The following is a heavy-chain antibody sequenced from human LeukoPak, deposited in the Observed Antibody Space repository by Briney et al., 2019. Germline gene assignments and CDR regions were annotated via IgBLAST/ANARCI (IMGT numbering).Heavy chain of an antibody. V-gene: IGHV1-18*01. D-gene: IGHD4-17*01. Sequence: GSSVKVSCKASGYTFTSYGISWVQQAPGQGLEGMGWISAYNGNTNYAQKLQGRVTMTTDTPTSTAYMGLRSLRSDDTAVYYCARDVTPDYGDYVPYFDYWGQGTLVTVSS. J-gene: IGHJ4*02. CDR1: GYTFTSYG. CDR3: ARDVTPDYGDYVPYFDY. CDR2: ISAYNGNT.